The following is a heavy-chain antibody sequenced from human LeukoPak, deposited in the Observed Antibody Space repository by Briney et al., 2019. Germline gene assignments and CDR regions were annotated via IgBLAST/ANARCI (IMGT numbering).Heavy chain of an antibody. Sequence: GGSLRLSCAASGFTFSSYGMHWVRQAPGKGLEWVAVISCDGSNKYYADSVKGRFTISRDNSKNTLYLQMNSLRAEDTAVYYCAKENSYYGSGSQLNYFDYWGQGTLVTVSS. J-gene: IGHJ4*02. CDR2: ISCDGSNK. CDR3: AKENSYYGSGSQLNYFDY. CDR1: GFTFSSYG. D-gene: IGHD3-10*01. V-gene: IGHV3-30*18.